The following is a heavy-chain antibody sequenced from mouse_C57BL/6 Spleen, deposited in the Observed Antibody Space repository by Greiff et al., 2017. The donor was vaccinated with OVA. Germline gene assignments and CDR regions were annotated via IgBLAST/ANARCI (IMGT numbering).Heavy chain of an antibody. CDR1: GFTFTDYY. CDR3: ARYLLLSGFDY. V-gene: IGHV7-3*01. D-gene: IGHD2-1*01. CDR2: IRNKANGYTT. Sequence: EVQLVESGGGLVQPGGSLSLSCAASGFTFTDYYMSWVRQPPGKALEWLGFIRNKANGYTTEYSASVKGRFTISRDNSQSILYLQMNALRAEDSATYYCARYLLLSGFDYWGQGTTLTVSS. J-gene: IGHJ2*01.